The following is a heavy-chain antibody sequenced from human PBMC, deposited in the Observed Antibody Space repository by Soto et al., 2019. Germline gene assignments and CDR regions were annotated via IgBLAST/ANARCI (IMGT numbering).Heavy chain of an antibody. CDR3: ARVGLYSSGWYNDYFDY. V-gene: IGHV1-69*13. CDR1: GGTFSSYA. Sequence: AASVKVSCKASGGTFSSYAISWVRQAPGQGLEWMGGIIPIFGTANYAQKFQGRVTITADESTGTAYMELSSLRSEDTAVYYCARVGLYSSGWYNDYFDYWGQGTLVTVSS. D-gene: IGHD6-19*01. CDR2: IIPIFGTA. J-gene: IGHJ4*02.